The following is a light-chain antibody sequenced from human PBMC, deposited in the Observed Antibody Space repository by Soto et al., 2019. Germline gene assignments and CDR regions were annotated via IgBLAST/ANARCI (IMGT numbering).Light chain of an antibody. V-gene: IGKV1-39*01. CDR1: QSISGY. CDR3: QQTYNTPVT. Sequence: DIQMTQSPAFLSASVGDRVTITCRASQSISGYLNWYLQKPGKAPKHLIYGASTLQSGVPSRFTGSGSETSFTLTISSLQPEDFGTYYCQQTYNTPVTFGPGTKVDI. J-gene: IGKJ3*01. CDR2: GAS.